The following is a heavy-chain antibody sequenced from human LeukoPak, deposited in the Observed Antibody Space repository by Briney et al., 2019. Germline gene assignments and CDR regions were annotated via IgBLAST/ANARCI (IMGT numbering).Heavy chain of an antibody. D-gene: IGHD5-18*01. CDR2: IYTSGST. J-gene: IGHJ5*02. CDR1: SGSINSGNYY. V-gene: IGHV4-61*02. Sequence: PSETLSLTCTVSSGSINSGNYYWSWMRQPAGKGLEWIGRIYTSGSTNYNPSLTSRVTISVDTSKNQFSLKVSSVTATDTAVYYCARSPSGYSYGLGWFDPWGQGTLVTVSS. CDR3: ARSPSGYSYGLGWFDP.